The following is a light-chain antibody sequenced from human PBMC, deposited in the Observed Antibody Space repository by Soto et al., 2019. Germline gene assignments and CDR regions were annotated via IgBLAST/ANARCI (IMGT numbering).Light chain of an antibody. CDR3: QASDDSLTAFV. J-gene: IGLJ3*02. CDR1: YSNLGAGYD. CDR2: GNR. Sequence: QSVLTQPPSVSGAPGQRVTISCTGSYSNLGAGYDVHWYQQLPGAAPKLVIFGNRNRPSGVPERFSGSKSGTSASLAITGLQAEDEADYYCQASDDSLTAFVFGGGTQLTVL. V-gene: IGLV1-40*01.